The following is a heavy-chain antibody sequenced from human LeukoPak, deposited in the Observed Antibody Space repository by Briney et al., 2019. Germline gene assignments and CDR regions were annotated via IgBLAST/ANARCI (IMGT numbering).Heavy chain of an antibody. J-gene: IGHJ4*02. CDR1: GFTFSSYS. CDR3: AREGPYLGAAVAGTAALDS. D-gene: IGHD6-19*01. V-gene: IGHV3-21*01. CDR2: ISSSSSYI. Sequence: GGSLRLSSAASGFTFSSYSMNWVRQAPGKGLEWVSSISSSSSYIYYADSVKGRFTISRDNAKNSLYLQMNSLRAEDTAVYFCAREGPYLGAAVAGTAALDSWGQGTLVTVSS.